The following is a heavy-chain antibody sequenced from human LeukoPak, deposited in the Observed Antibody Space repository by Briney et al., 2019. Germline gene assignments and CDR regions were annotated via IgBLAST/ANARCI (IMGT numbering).Heavy chain of an antibody. CDR1: GGSISSYY. CDR2: IYYSGST. Sequence: PSETLSLTCTVSGGSISSYYWSWIRQPPGKGLEWIGYIYYSGSTNYNPSLKSRVTISVDTSKNQFSLKLSSVTAADTAVYYCARGVHDYSNYNWFDPWGQGTLGTVSS. J-gene: IGHJ5*02. V-gene: IGHV4-59*01. D-gene: IGHD4-11*01. CDR3: ARGVHDYSNYNWFDP.